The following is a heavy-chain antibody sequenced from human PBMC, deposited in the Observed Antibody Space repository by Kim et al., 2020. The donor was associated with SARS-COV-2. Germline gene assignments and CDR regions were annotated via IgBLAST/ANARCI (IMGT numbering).Heavy chain of an antibody. CDR2: INSDGSST. V-gene: IGHV3-74*01. D-gene: IGHD2-15*01. J-gene: IGHJ4*02. CDR1: GFTFSNYW. CDR3: ARDRYCGGGTCYWWY. Sequence: GGSLRLSCAASGFTFSNYWMYWVRQAPGKGLVWVSRINSDGSSTSYADSVKGRFTIARDNAKNTLYLQMNSLRAEDTAVYYCARDRYCGGGTCYWWYWGQGTLVTVSS.